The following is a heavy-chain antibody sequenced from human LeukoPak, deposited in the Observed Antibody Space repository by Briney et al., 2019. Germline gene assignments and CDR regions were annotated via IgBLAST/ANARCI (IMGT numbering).Heavy chain of an antibody. CDR1: GYTFTDYY. D-gene: IGHD4-17*01. Sequence: ASVKVSCKASGYTFTDYYIHWVRQAPGQGLEWMGWVSSNSGATTYARKCQGRVTMTRDTSITSAYMELSRLTSDDTAVYYCARAGTPTVSHYFDYWGQGTLVTVSS. V-gene: IGHV1-2*02. J-gene: IGHJ4*02. CDR2: VSSNSGAT. CDR3: ARAGTPTVSHYFDY.